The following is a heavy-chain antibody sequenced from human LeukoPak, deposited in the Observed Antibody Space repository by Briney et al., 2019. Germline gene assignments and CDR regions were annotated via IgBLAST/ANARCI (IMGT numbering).Heavy chain of an antibody. Sequence: GGSLRLSCAASGFTFSSYEMNWVRQVPGKGLEWVSYISSSGSTIYYADSVKGRFTISRDNAKNSLYLQMNSLRAEDTAVYYCARGSGTIFGVVIIRGMDVWGQGTTVTVSS. J-gene: IGHJ6*02. D-gene: IGHD3-3*01. CDR2: ISSSGSTI. CDR1: GFTFSSYE. CDR3: ARGSGTIFGVVIIRGMDV. V-gene: IGHV3-48*03.